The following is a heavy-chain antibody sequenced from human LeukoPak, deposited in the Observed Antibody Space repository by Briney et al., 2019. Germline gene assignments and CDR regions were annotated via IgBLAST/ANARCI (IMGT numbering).Heavy chain of an antibody. V-gene: IGHV4-34*09. D-gene: IGHD3-22*01. Sequence: SETLSLTCAVYGGSFSGYYWSWIRQPPGKGLEWIGEINHSGSTYYNPSLKSRVTISVDTSKNQFSLKLSSVTAADTAVYYCARVGYYYDSSGYYIFDYWGQGTLVTVSS. J-gene: IGHJ4*02. CDR3: ARVGYYYDSSGYYIFDY. CDR2: INHSGST. CDR1: GGSFSGYY.